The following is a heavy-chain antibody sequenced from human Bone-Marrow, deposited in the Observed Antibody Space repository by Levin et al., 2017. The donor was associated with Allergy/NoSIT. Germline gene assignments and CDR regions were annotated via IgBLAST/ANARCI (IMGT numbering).Heavy chain of an antibody. CDR1: GFTFSSYS. CDR2: ISSSSSYI. CDR3: ARDSGSLGIAVAGVDY. J-gene: IGHJ4*02. Sequence: PGGSLRLSCAASGFTFSSYSMNWVRQAPGKGLEWVSSISSSSSYIYYADSVKGRFTISRDNAKNSLYLQMNSLRAEDTAVYYCARDSGSLGIAVAGVDYWGQGTLVTVSS. D-gene: IGHD6-19*01. V-gene: IGHV3-21*01.